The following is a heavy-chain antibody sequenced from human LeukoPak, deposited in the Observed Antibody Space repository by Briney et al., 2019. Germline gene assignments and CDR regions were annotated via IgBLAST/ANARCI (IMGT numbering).Heavy chain of an antibody. CDR3: ARETRDPIGYCSGGSCWTFDH. V-gene: IGHV1-69*01. D-gene: IGHD2-15*01. CDR1: GGAFSSYA. CDR2: NIPILGTA. J-gene: IGHJ5*02. Sequence: GQCSSQAPGGAFSSYAISWVRPAPGQGRGWRGGNIPILGTANYTQKFQGRVTITADESTSTAYMALSSLRSEDTAVYYCARETRDPIGYCSGGSCWTFDHWGQGTLVTVSS.